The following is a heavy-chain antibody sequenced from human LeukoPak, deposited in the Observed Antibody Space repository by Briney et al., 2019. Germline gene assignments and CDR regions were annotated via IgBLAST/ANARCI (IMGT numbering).Heavy chain of an antibody. J-gene: IGHJ4*02. V-gene: IGHV1-2*02. CDR3: ARASSKSFYDTFFDY. CDR2: INPNSGGT. Sequence: ASVKVSCKASGYTFTGYYMHWVRQAPGQGLEWMGWINPNSGGTSYAQIFQGRVTMTRDTSIGTAYMELSWLRSDDTAVYYCARASSKSFYDTFFDYWGQGSLVTVSS. CDR1: GYTFTGYY. D-gene: IGHD3-9*01.